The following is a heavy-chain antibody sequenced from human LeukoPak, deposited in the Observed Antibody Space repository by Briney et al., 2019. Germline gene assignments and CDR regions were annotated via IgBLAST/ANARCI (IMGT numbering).Heavy chain of an antibody. D-gene: IGHD3-10*01. CDR1: GYSISSGYY. Sequence: PSETLSLTCTVSGYSISSGYYWGWIRQPPGKGLEWIGSIYHSGSTYYNPSLKSRVTISVDTSKNQFSLKLSSVTAADTAVYYCASQWGDITMVQGVILPDRYYMDVWGKGTTVTVSS. V-gene: IGHV4-38-2*02. J-gene: IGHJ6*03. CDR2: IYHSGST. CDR3: ASQWGDITMVQGVILPDRYYMDV.